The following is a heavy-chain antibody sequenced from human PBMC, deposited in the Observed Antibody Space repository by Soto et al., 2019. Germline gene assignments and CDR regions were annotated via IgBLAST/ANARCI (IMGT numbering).Heavy chain of an antibody. CDR3: AKDVLLWFGELSGMDV. CDR1: GFTFRSYA. V-gene: IGHV3-23*01. D-gene: IGHD3-10*01. CDR2: ISGSGGST. Sequence: EVQLLESGGGLVQPGGSLRLSCAASGFTFRSYAMSWVRQAPGKGLEWVSAISGSGGSTYYADSVKGRFTISRDNSKNTLYLQMNSLRAEDTAVYYCAKDVLLWFGELSGMDVWGQGTTVTVSS. J-gene: IGHJ6*02.